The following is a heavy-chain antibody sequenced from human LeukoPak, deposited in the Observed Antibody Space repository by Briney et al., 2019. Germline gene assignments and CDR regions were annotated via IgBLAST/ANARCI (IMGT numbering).Heavy chain of an antibody. D-gene: IGHD1-26*01. CDR1: GFTFSTYW. CDR3: ARAFSGVGDAYDI. Sequence: GGSLRLSCAASGFTFSTYWMSWVRQAPGKGLEWVADIKEDGSQKHYVDSVKGRFTISRDNAKNTLFLQMNSLRAEDTAVYYCARAFSGVGDAYDIWGQGTMVTVSS. V-gene: IGHV3-7*01. CDR2: IKEDGSQK. J-gene: IGHJ3*02.